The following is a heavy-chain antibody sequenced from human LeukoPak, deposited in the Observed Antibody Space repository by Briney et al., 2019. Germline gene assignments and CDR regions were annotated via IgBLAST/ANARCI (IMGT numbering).Heavy chain of an antibody. Sequence: ASVKVSCKASGGTFSSYAISWVRQAPGQGLEWTGRIIPILGIANYAQKFQGRVTITADKSTSTAYMELSSLRSEDTAVYYCARDPGYYDSSGSADYWGQGTLVTVSS. D-gene: IGHD3-22*01. J-gene: IGHJ4*02. CDR3: ARDPGYYDSSGSADY. V-gene: IGHV1-69*04. CDR2: IIPILGIA. CDR1: GGTFSSYA.